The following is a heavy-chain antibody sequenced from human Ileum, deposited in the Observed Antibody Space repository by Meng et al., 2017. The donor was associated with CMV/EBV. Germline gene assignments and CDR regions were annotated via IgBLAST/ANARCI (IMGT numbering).Heavy chain of an antibody. Sequence: QVQLTETGPGPVEPSETLSLTCTVSGGSIGSGDYYWSWIRQPAGKGLEWIGRIHISGATNYNPSLKSRVTMSVDTSKNQFSLKVRSVTAADTAVYYCAREMSRTGFFDYWGQGNLVTVSS. J-gene: IGHJ4*02. CDR2: IHISGAT. D-gene: IGHD1-1*01. CDR1: GGSIGSGDYY. V-gene: IGHV4-61*02. CDR3: AREMSRTGFFDY.